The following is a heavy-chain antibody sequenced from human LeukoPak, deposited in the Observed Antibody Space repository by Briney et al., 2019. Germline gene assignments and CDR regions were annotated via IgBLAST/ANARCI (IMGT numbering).Heavy chain of an antibody. D-gene: IGHD2-15*01. J-gene: IGHJ3*02. CDR1: GYTFTSYY. CDR2: IYPSGGST. Sequence: ASVKVSRKASGYTFTSYYILWVRQAPGQGREWMGIIYPSGGSTTYAQKFQGRVTMTRDMSTSTVYMELSSLRSEDTAVYYCAIGYCRGGSCDDEPGDAFDIWGQGTMVAVSS. V-gene: IGHV1-46*01. CDR3: AIGYCRGGSCDDEPGDAFDI.